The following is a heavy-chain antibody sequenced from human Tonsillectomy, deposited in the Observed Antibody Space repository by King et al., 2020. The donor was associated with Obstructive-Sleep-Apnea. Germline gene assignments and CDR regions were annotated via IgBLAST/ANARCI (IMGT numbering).Heavy chain of an antibody. CDR2: IMWDSGSI. CDR1: GFTFDDYA. D-gene: IGHD4-23*01. J-gene: IGHJ4*02. V-gene: IGHV3-9*01. Sequence: VQLVESGGGLVQPGSSLRLSCAASGFTFDDYAMHWGRQAPGKGLEWVSGIMWDSGSIGDAVSVKGRFTISRDNAKNSLYLQMNSLRAEDTALYYCAKDKRYYGGNSGYYFDYWGQGTLVTVSS. CDR3: AKDKRYYGGNSGYYFDY.